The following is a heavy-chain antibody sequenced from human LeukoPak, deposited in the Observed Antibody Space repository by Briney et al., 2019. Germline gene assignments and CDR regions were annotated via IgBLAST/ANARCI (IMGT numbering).Heavy chain of an antibody. CDR2: IIPIFGTA. CDR3: ARDCSGGSCYPYAGY. V-gene: IGHV1-69*05. J-gene: IGHJ4*02. D-gene: IGHD2-15*01. Sequence: GASVKVSCKASGGTFSSYAISWVRQAPGQGLEWMGRIIPIFGTAKYAQKFQGRVTITTDESTSTAYMELSSLRSEDTAVYYCARDCSGGSCYPYAGYWGQGTLVTVSS. CDR1: GGTFSSYA.